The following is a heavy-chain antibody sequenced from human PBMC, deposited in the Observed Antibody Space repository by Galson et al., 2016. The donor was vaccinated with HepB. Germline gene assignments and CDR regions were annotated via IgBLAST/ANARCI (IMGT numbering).Heavy chain of an antibody. J-gene: IGHJ4*02. CDR1: GFAFSTYA. V-gene: IGHV3-30-3*01. CDR3: ARDSRDYYESSGYYYDVGYFDY. D-gene: IGHD3-22*01. CDR2: TSYDGDNK. Sequence: SLRLSCAASGFAFSTYALHWVRQAPGKGLEWVALTSYDGDNKKYADSVRGRFTISRDNSKNTLYLQLNSLRAEDTAVYYCARDSRDYYESSGYYYDVGYFDYWGQGTLVTVSS.